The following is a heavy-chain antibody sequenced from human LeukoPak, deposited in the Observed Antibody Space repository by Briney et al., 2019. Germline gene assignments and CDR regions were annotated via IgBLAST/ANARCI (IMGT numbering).Heavy chain of an antibody. J-gene: IGHJ4*02. D-gene: IGHD6-13*01. CDR3: AREGGWQQLAKIDY. V-gene: IGHV3-30*03. CDR1: GFTFSSYG. CDR2: ISYDGSNK. Sequence: GGSLRLSCAASGFTFSSYGMHWVRQAPGKGLEWVAVISYDGSNKYYADSVKGRFTISRDNSKNTLYLQMNSLRAEDTAVYYCAREGGWQQLAKIDYWGQGTLVTVSS.